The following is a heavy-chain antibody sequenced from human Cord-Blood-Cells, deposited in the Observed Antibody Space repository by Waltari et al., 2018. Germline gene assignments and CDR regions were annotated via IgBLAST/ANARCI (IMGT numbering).Heavy chain of an antibody. J-gene: IGHJ1*01. Sequence: QLQLQESGPGLVKPSETLSLTCTVSGGSISSSSYYWGWIRQPPGKGVGWIGSIYYSGTTHTHPPLQSRVTRSVDTTKNQFSRKLSSVTAADSAVYYCARHFLLGVYSRSSEYFQHWGQDTLVTVSS. CDR3: ARHFLLGVYSRSSEYFQH. CDR2: IYYSGTT. V-gene: IGHV4-39*01. D-gene: IGHD6-6*01. CDR1: GGSISSSSYY.